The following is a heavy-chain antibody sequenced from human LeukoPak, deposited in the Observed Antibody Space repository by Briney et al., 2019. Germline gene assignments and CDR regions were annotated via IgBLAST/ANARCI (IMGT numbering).Heavy chain of an antibody. CDR1: GFTFSTYA. V-gene: IGHV3-23*01. Sequence: HPGGSLGLSCAASGFTFSTYAMNWVRQAPGKGLEWVSAISPIGSRTYYADSVKGRFTISRDNSKNTLYLQMNSLRAGDTAIYYCAKASTVLKPIDSWGQGTLVTVSS. CDR3: AKASTVLKPIDS. D-gene: IGHD1-14*01. CDR2: ISPIGSRT. J-gene: IGHJ4*02.